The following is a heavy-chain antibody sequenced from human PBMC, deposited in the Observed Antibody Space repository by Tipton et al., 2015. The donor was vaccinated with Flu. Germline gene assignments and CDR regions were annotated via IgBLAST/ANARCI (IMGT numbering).Heavy chain of an antibody. V-gene: IGHV4-59*01. Sequence: TLSLTCTVSGGSISSYYWSWIRQPPGKGLEWIGYIYYSGSTNYNPSLKSRVTISVDTSKNQFSLKLSSVTAADTAVYYCARVSMTTVTTFDYWGQGTLVTVSS. CDR1: GGSISSYY. CDR3: ARVSMTTVTTFDY. CDR2: IYYSGST. D-gene: IGHD4-17*01. J-gene: IGHJ4*02.